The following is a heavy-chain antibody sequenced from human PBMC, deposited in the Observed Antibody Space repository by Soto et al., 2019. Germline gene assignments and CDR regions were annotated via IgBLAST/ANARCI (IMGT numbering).Heavy chain of an antibody. CDR2: IYYTGST. J-gene: IGHJ4*02. CDR1: GGSIYTGGFY. V-gene: IGHV4-31*03. Sequence: PSETLSLTCTVSGGSIYTGGFYWSWIRQLPGKGLEWLGYIYYTGSTQYTPSLKSRLTISTDTSDNQFSLRLTSVTAADTAVYYCATSLVTSRTRVDYWGQGTLLTVSS. D-gene: IGHD1-26*01. CDR3: ATSLVTSRTRVDY.